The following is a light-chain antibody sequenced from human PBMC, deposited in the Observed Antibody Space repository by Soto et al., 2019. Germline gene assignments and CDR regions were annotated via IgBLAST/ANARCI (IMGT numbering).Light chain of an antibody. V-gene: IGKV1-33*01. CDR2: DAS. CDR1: QDIRNY. Sequence: DIQMTQSPSSLSASVGDRVTITCQASQDIRNYLNWYQQKPGKAPKLLIYDASNLQTGVPSRFSGSGSGTDFTFTISSLLPADIATYYCQQFYYLPYTFGQGTKLEI. J-gene: IGKJ2*01. CDR3: QQFYYLPYT.